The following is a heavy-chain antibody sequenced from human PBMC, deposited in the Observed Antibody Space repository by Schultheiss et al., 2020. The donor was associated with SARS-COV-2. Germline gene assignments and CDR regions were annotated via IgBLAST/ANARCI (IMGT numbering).Heavy chain of an antibody. CDR1: GFTFSSYA. CDR2: ISYDGSNK. V-gene: IGHV3-30*14. Sequence: GESLKISCAASGFTFSSYAMHWVRQAPGKGLEWVAVISYDGSNKYYADSVKGRFTISRDNSKNTLYLQMNSLRAEDTAVYYCARAGVEICSSTSCYKVRGYYYGMDVWGQGTTVTVSS. D-gene: IGHD2-2*02. J-gene: IGHJ6*02. CDR3: ARAGVEICSSTSCYKVRGYYYGMDV.